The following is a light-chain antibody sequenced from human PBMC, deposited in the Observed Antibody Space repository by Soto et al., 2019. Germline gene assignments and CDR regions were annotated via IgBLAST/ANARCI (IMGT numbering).Light chain of an antibody. CDR1: QSVYNN. Sequence: EIVMTQSPATLSVSPGERATLSCSASQSVYNNLAWYQQKPGQAPRLLIYGASTRATGIPARFSGSGSGTEFTLTISSLQPEDVATYYCQKYNSAPLTFGQGTKVDIK. V-gene: IGKV3-15*01. J-gene: IGKJ1*01. CDR2: GAS. CDR3: QKYNSAPLT.